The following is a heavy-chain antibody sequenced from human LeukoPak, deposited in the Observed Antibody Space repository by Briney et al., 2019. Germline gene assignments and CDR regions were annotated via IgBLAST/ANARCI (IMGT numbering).Heavy chain of an antibody. V-gene: IGHV3-33*01. J-gene: IGHJ6*02. D-gene: IGHD6-13*01. CDR1: GFTFRSHG. CDR2: IWYDGSNK. CDR3: ARDGQQLAPYGMDV. Sequence: PGGSLRLSCAASGFTFRSHGIHWVRQAPGKGLEWVAFIWYDGSNKDYADSVKGRFTISRDNSKNTLYLQMNSPRVEDTAVYYCARDGQQLAPYGMDVWGQGTTVTVSS.